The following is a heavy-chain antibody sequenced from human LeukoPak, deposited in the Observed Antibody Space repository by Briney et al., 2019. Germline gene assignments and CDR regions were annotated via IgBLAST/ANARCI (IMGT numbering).Heavy chain of an antibody. J-gene: IGHJ3*02. Sequence: GGSLRLSCAASGFTFSSYSMNWVRQAPGKGLEWVSSISSSSSYIYYADSVKGRFTISRDNAKNSLYLQMNSLRAEDTAVYCCARFGFGELYDAFDIWGQGTMVTVSS. CDR2: ISSSSSYI. D-gene: IGHD3-10*01. V-gene: IGHV3-21*01. CDR3: ARFGFGELYDAFDI. CDR1: GFTFSSYS.